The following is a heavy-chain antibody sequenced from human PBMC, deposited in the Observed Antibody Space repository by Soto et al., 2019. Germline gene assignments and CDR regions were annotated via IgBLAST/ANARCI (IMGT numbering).Heavy chain of an antibody. CDR1: GGSISSYY. D-gene: IGHD2-15*01. Sequence: QVQLQESGPGLVKPSETLSLTCTVSGGSISSYYWSWIRQPPGKGLEWIGYIYYSGSTNYNPSLMRRGTISVVASTNHLSPKLRSVAAAATAVYYCSSGKKSSPPEPYCSTSVGDYYYGMDVWGQGTTVTVSS. J-gene: IGHJ6*02. V-gene: IGHV4-59*01. CDR2: IYYSGST. CDR3: SSGKKSSPPEPYCSTSVGDYYYGMDV.